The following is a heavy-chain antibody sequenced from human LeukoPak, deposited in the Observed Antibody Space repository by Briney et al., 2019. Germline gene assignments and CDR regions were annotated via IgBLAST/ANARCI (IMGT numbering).Heavy chain of an antibody. CDR1: GGSISSIGYY. CDR3: ARLLVGVITTHSGDC. Sequence: SETLSLTCTVSGGSISSIGYYWGWIRQPPGKGLEWIGSIYYSGNTYYNLSLKSRVTISVDTSKNQFSLRLSSVTAADTAVYYCARLLVGVITTHSGDCWGQGTLVTVSS. CDR2: IYYSGNT. V-gene: IGHV4-39*01. D-gene: IGHD3-22*01. J-gene: IGHJ4*02.